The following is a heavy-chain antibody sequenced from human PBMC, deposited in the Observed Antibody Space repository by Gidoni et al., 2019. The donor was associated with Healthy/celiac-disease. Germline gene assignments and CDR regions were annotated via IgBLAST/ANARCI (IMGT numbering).Heavy chain of an antibody. D-gene: IGHD5-18*01. Sequence: EVQLLESGGGVVQPGGSLRLSCAASGFTFSSYAMRWVRQAPGKGLEWVSAISGSGGSTYYADSVKGRFTISRDNSKNTLYQQMNSLRAEDTAVYYCAKVQKQLWLYFDYWGQGTLVTVSS. V-gene: IGHV3-23*01. CDR2: ISGSGGST. J-gene: IGHJ4*02. CDR1: GFTFSSYA. CDR3: AKVQKQLWLYFDY.